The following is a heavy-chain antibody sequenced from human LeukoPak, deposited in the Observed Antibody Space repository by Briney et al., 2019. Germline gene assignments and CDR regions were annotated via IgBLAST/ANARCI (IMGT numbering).Heavy chain of an antibody. CDR2: ISYDGSNK. Sequence: PGRSLRLSCAASGFTFSSYAMHWVRQAPGKGLEWVAVISYDGSNKYYADSVKGRFTISRDNSKNTLYLQMNSLGAEDTAVYYCARDQSRGQWLLIYWGQGTLVTVSS. J-gene: IGHJ4*02. CDR1: GFTFSSYA. CDR3: ARDQSRGQWLLIY. V-gene: IGHV3-30-3*01. D-gene: IGHD3-22*01.